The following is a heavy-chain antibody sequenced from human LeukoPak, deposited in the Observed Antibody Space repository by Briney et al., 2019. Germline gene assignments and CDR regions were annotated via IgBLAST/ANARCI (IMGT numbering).Heavy chain of an antibody. J-gene: IGHJ3*02. CDR3: AREAAFDM. V-gene: IGHV3-74*01. Sequence: GGSLRLSCAASGFTFSSSWMHWVRQAPGKGLVWVSRINGDGGITNYADSVKGRFTISRDNAKNTLYLQMNSLRAEDTAVYYCAREAAFDMWGQGTMVTVSS. CDR2: INGDGGIT. CDR1: GFTFSSSW.